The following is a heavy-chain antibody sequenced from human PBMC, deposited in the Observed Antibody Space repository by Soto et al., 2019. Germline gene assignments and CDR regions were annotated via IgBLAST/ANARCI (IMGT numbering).Heavy chain of an antibody. Sequence: SETLSLTCAISGDSIGNFYWSWIRQPAGKGLESLGRLSASGRTNYSPSLQSRVTMSLDRSKNRFSLRLTSVSAADTAVYFCARGMGRYFDIWGRGTLVTVSS. J-gene: IGHJ2*01. V-gene: IGHV4-4*07. CDR3: ARGMGRYFDI. CDR2: LSASGRT. D-gene: IGHD2-8*01. CDR1: GDSIGNFY.